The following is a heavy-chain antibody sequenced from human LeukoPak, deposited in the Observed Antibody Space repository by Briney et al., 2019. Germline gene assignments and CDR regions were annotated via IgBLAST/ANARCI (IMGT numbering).Heavy chain of an antibody. D-gene: IGHD6-19*01. CDR3: ARRGIAVAGTDFRYYYYGMDV. CDR2: ISGSGGST. V-gene: IGHV3-23*01. J-gene: IGHJ6*02. Sequence: GGSLRLSCAASGFTFSSYAMSWVRQAPGKGLEWVSAISGSGGSTYYADSVKGRFTISRDNSKNTLYLQMNSLRAEDTAVYYCARRGIAVAGTDFRYYYYGMDVWGQGTTVTVSS. CDR1: GFTFSSYA.